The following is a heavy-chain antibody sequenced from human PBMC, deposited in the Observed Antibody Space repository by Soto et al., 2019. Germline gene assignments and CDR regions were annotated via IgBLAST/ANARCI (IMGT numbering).Heavy chain of an antibody. J-gene: IGHJ4*02. V-gene: IGHV1-69*13. Sequence: GASVKVSCKASGGTFSSYAISWVRQAPGQGFEWMGGIIPIFGTANYAQKFQGRVTITADESTSTAYMELSSLRSEDTAVYYCARADYYGSGSPDYWGQGTLVTVSS. D-gene: IGHD3-10*01. CDR2: IIPIFGTA. CDR1: GGTFSSYA. CDR3: ARADYYGSGSPDY.